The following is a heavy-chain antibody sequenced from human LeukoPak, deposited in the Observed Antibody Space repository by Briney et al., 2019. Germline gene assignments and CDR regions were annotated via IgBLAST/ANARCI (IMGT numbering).Heavy chain of an antibody. Sequence: PSETLSLTCAVSGGSMSSGSYCWSWIRQPPGKGLECIGYIYSNGSTNYNPSLKSRVTISVDTSKNQFSLKLSSVTAADTAVYYCASRKLGNDYWGQGTLVTVSS. CDR1: GGSMSSGSYC. CDR2: IYSNGST. V-gene: IGHV4-61*01. J-gene: IGHJ4*02. CDR3: ASRKLGNDY. D-gene: IGHD7-27*01.